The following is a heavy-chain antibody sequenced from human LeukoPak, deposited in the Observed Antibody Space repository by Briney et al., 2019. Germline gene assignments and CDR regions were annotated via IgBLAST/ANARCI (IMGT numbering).Heavy chain of an antibody. CDR1: GGTFSSYA. Sequence: PMASLKLSCAASGGTFSSYAISWVRQAPGQGLEWMGRIIAIFSIANYAQTLQGRVTITADKSTSTASMELSSLRSEDTAVCYCATVPAIAGAAINWFEPSGEGTLVTASS. CDR3: ATVPAIAGAAINWFEP. CDR2: IIAIFSIA. D-gene: IGHD6-13*01. V-gene: IGHV1-69*04. J-gene: IGHJ5*02.